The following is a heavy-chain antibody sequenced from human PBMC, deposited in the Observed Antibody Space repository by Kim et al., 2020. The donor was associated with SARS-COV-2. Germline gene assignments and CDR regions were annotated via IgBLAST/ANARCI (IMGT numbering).Heavy chain of an antibody. Sequence: SETLSLTCTFSGGSISSTNYYWSWIRQHPGKGLEWIGYIDYGGVVFYNPSLKSRATISIYTSENHFSLKLNSVTAADTAIYYCAREVIIVAATDAFDIWG. J-gene: IGHJ3*02. CDR3: AREVIIVAATDAFDI. CDR2: IDYGGVV. V-gene: IGHV4-30-4*01. D-gene: IGHD2-15*01. CDR1: GGSISSTNYY.